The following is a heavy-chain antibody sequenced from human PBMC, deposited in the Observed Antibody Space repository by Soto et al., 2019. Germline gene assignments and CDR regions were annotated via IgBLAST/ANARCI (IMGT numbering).Heavy chain of an antibody. CDR1: GFTFNPYA. CDR3: ANDLRPDSGWDFDS. Sequence: EVQLLESGGDLVRPGGSLRLSCSASGFTFNPYAMSWVRQAQGQGLEWVSGIPADGSTYYTASVKGRFTISRDNSKNTVYLQMDSLRAEDTAIYFCANDLRPDSGWDFDSWGQGTLVTVSS. V-gene: IGHV3-23*01. J-gene: IGHJ4*02. CDR2: IPADGST. D-gene: IGHD6-19*01.